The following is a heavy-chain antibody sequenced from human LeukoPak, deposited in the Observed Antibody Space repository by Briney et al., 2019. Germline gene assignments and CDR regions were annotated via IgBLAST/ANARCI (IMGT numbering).Heavy chain of an antibody. CDR1: GFTFDDYA. CDR3: ARDKGSSTYYDFWSGYCWFDP. CDR2: ISGDGGST. V-gene: IGHV3-43*02. Sequence: PGGSLRLSCAASGFTFDDYAMHWVRQAPGKGLEWVSLISGDGGSTYYADSAKGRFTISRDNAKNSLYLQMNSLRAEDTAVYYCARDKGSSTYYDFWSGYCWFDPWGQGTLVTVSS. J-gene: IGHJ5*02. D-gene: IGHD3-3*01.